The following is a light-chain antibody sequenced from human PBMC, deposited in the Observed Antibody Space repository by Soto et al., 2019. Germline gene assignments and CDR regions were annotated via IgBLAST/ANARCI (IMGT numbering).Light chain of an antibody. CDR3: QQYNNWPPA. CDR1: QSVSSY. Sequence: EIVLTQSPATLSLSPGERATLSCRASQSVSSYLAWYQQKPGQAPRLLIYDASNRATGIPARFSGSGSGTDLTLTISRLEPEDFAVYYCQQYNNWPPAFGQGTRLEIK. V-gene: IGKV3-11*01. CDR2: DAS. J-gene: IGKJ5*01.